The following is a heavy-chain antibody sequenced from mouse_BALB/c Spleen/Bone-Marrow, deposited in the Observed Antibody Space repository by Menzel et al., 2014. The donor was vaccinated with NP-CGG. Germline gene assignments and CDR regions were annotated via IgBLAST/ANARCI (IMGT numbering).Heavy chain of an antibody. CDR1: RFTFSSYT. V-gene: IGHV5-6-4*01. J-gene: IGHJ2*01. CDR2: ISSGGSYT. Sequence: EVKVVESGGGLVKPGGSLKLSCAASRFTFSSYTMSWVRQTPEKRLEWVATISSGGSYTYYPDSVKGRFTISRGNAKNTLYLQMSSLKSEDTAMYYCTSMITRGYYFDYWGQGTTLTVSS. D-gene: IGHD2-4*01. CDR3: TSMITRGYYFDY.